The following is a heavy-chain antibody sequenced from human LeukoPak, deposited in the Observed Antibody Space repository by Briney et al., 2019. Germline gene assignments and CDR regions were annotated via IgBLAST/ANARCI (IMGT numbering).Heavy chain of an antibody. D-gene: IGHD4-17*01. CDR2: ISYDGSDK. Sequence: GGSLRLSCAASGFTFSSSDMHWVRQAPGKGLEWVAVISYDGSDKYYADSVKGRFTISRDNSKNTLYLQMNSLRAEDTAVYYCAREDYGDYGEAFDYWGQGTLVTVSS. CDR3: AREDYGDYGEAFDY. CDR1: GFTFSSSD. J-gene: IGHJ4*02. V-gene: IGHV3-30*03.